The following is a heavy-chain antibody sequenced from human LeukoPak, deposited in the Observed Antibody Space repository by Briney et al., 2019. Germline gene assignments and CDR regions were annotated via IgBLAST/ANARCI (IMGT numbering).Heavy chain of an antibody. J-gene: IGHJ4*02. CDR3: AKGSSGWPYYFDY. D-gene: IGHD6-19*01. CDR1: GFTFSSSI. Sequence: PGGSLRLSCAASGFTFSSSIMIWVRQAPGKGLEWVSSIDSSAANTYYEDPVKGRFGISRDNYKNTLFLQMNSLRAEDTAVYYCAKGSSGWPYYFDYWGQGTLVTVSS. CDR2: IDSSAANT. V-gene: IGHV3-23*01.